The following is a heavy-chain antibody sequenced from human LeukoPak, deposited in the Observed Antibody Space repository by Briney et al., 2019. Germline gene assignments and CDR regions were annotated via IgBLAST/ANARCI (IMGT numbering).Heavy chain of an antibody. CDR2: IIPIFGTA. CDR3: ARDRLICSGGSCYSDFDY. D-gene: IGHD2-15*01. Sequence: SVKVSCKVSGGTFSSYAISWVRQAPGQGLEWMGGIIPIFGTANYAQKFQGRVTITADESTSTAYMELSSLRSEDTAVYYCARDRLICSGGSCYSDFDYWGQGTLVTVSS. V-gene: IGHV1-69*13. J-gene: IGHJ4*02. CDR1: GGTFSSYA.